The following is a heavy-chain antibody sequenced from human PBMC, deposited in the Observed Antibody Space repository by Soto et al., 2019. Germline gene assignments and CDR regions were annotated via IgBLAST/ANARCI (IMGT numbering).Heavy chain of an antibody. J-gene: IGHJ3*02. CDR2: IWYDGSNK. Sequence: GGSLRLSCAASGFTFSSYGMHWVRQAPGKGLEWVAVIWYDGSNKYYADSVKGRFTISRDNSKNTLYLQMNSLRAEDTAVYYCARAVAGTTRGAFDIWGQGTMVTVSS. CDR1: GFTFSSYG. D-gene: IGHD6-19*01. V-gene: IGHV3-33*01. CDR3: ARAVAGTTRGAFDI.